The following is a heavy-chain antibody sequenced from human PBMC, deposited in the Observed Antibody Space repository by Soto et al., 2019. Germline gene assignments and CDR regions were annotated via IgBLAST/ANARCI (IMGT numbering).Heavy chain of an antibody. CDR3: VCWLWGIGH. D-gene: IGHD3-16*01. J-gene: IGHJ4*02. Sequence: EVQLVESGGGLVQPGGSLRLSCAVSGFDFRHHHMDWVRQAPGKGLEWVGRSRYKADNYSADYAASAKGRITISRDESKSTLNLQMSSLRTEDSAVFYCVCWLWGIGHWGQGTLVTVSP. CDR1: GFDFRHHH. CDR2: SRYKADNYSA. V-gene: IGHV3-72*01.